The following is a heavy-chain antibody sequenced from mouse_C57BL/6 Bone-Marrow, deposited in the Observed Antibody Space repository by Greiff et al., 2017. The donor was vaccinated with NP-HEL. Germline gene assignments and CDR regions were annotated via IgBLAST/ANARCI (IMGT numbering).Heavy chain of an antibody. CDR1: GYTFTNYW. J-gene: IGHJ1*03. CDR2: IYPGGGYT. V-gene: IGHV1-63*01. Sequence: VQLQQSGAELVRPGTSVKMSCKASGYTFTNYWIGWAKQRPGHGLEWIGDIYPGGGYTNYNEKFKGKATLTADKSSSTAYMQFSSLTSEDSAIYYRARHRDWYFDVRGTGTTVTVSS. CDR3: ARHRDWYFDV.